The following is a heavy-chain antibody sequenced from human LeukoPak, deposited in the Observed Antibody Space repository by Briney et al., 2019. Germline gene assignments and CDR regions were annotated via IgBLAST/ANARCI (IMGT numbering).Heavy chain of an antibody. CDR2: ISSSGSNI. Sequence: KSGGSLRLSCAASGFTFSDYYMSWIRQAPGKGLEWVSYISSSGSNIYYADSVKGRFTISRDNAKNSLYLQMNSLRTEDTAVYYCARDSLYSSSWRLDYWYFDLWGRGTLVTVSS. CDR3: ARDSLYSSSWRLDYWYFDL. CDR1: GFTFSDYY. J-gene: IGHJ2*01. D-gene: IGHD6-13*01. V-gene: IGHV3-11*04.